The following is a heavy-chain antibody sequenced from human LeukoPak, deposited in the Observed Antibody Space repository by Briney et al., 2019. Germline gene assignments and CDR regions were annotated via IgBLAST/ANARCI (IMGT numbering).Heavy chain of an antibody. CDR1: GITSTSHA. Sequence: GGSLRLSCAASGITSTSHATVGVRQAPGKGLEWVSLISGSGGHTYYGDSVKGRFTISRDNSTNRLYLQMNSLRPEDTAVYYCADGGAAAMGEGYYCYYYYLEVWGRGTTVTVSS. V-gene: IGHV3-23*01. D-gene: IGHD5-12*01. CDR2: ISGSGGHT. J-gene: IGHJ6*03. CDR3: ADGGAAAMGEGYYCYYYYLEV.